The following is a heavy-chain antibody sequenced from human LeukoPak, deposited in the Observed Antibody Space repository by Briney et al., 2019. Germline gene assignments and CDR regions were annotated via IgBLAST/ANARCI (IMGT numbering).Heavy chain of an antibody. Sequence: GGSLRLSCAASGFTFSNYNMNWVRHAPGKGLEWVSYISSGGGATHYADSVKGRFTISRDNAKNTLYLQMNSLRDEDTALYSCAKTHGKGWYFYYCGQGNLVTVAS. J-gene: IGHJ4*02. CDR1: GFTFSNYN. CDR3: AKTHGKGWYFYY. V-gene: IGHV3-48*02. D-gene: IGHD6-19*01. CDR2: ISSGGGAT.